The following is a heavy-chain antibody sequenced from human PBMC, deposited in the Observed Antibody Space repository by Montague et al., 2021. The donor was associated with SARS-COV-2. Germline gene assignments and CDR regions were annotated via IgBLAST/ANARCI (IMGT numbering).Heavy chain of an antibody. J-gene: IGHJ6*03. D-gene: IGHD3-10*01. CDR1: GGSFSTYS. CDR2: THHGGST. V-gene: IGHV4-34*01. Sequence: ETLSLTCAVHGGSFSTYSWNWIRQPPGKGLEWIGETHHGGSTNXNPSLKSRVSISADTSKHQFSLKLTSVAAADTAVYYCARLGDGVVPSPILGVGPYYSYYYMDVWGKGTTVTVSS. CDR3: ARLGDGVVPSPILGVGPYYSYYYMDV.